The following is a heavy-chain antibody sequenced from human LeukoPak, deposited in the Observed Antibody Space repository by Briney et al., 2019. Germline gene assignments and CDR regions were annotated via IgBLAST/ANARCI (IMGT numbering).Heavy chain of an antibody. CDR3: AKTGTEDGYNIYFDH. D-gene: IGHD5-24*01. CDR1: GFTFSGYA. CDR2: ISGSGGGT. J-gene: IGHJ4*02. V-gene: IGHV3-23*01. Sequence: GGSLRLSCAASGFTFSGYAMSWVRQAPGKELEWVSLISGSGGGTYYADSVKGRFNIFRDNSKNTQDLQMNSLRAEDTAVYYCAKTGTEDGYNIYFDHWGQGTLVTVSS.